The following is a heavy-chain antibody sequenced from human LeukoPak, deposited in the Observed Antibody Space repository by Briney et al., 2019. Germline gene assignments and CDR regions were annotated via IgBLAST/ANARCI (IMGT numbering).Heavy chain of an antibody. CDR2: ISPYTGDT. CDR3: ARGDSWFDP. Sequence: ASVKVSCKTSGYTFVSYGISWVRQAPGQGLEWMGWISPYTGDTKYAQKFQGRVTMTTETFTNTAYMELRSLRSDDTAVYYCARGDSWFDPWGQGTLVTVSS. J-gene: IGHJ5*02. CDR1: GYTFVSYG. V-gene: IGHV1-18*01.